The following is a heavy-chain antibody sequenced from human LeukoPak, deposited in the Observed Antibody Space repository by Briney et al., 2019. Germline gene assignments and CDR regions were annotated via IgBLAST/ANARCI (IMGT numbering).Heavy chain of an antibody. V-gene: IGHV4-34*01. D-gene: IGHD4-17*01. CDR1: GGSFSGYY. Sequence: SETLSHTCAVYGGSFSGYYWSWIRQPPGKGLEWIGEINHSGSTNYNPSLKSRVTISVDTSKNQFSLKLSSVTAADTAVYYCARIAAVTTGNYYYYYMDVWGKGTTVTVSS. CDR2: INHSGST. J-gene: IGHJ6*03. CDR3: ARIAAVTTGNYYYYYMDV.